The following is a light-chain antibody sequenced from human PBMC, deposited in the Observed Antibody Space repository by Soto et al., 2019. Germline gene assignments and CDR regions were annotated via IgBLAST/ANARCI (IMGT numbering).Light chain of an antibody. CDR2: VAS. V-gene: IGKV3-15*01. Sequence: EIVMTQSPATLSVSPGERATLSCGASQSVGGNLPRYQQNPGQAPSLFMNVASTRATGIPDRFSGSGSGTEFTLTISSLQSEDFAVYYCQQHNNWPPWTFGQGTKVEIK. J-gene: IGKJ1*01. CDR3: QQHNNWPPWT. CDR1: QSVGGN.